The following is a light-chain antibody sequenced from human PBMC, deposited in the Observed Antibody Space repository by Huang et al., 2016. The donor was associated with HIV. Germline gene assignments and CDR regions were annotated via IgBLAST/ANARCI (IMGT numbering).Light chain of an antibody. Sequence: DIQMTQSPSSLSASVGDRVTITCQASQDISNYLNWYQQKPGKAPKLLMYDESNLEAGVPSRFSGNTSGTHFTFTISRLRPEDIATYYCQQYDDFPLTFGGGTKVEIK. J-gene: IGKJ4*01. CDR1: QDISNY. CDR2: DES. V-gene: IGKV1-33*01. CDR3: QQYDDFPLT.